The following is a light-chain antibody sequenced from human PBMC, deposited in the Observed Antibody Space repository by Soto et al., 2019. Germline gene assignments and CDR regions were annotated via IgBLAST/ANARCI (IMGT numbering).Light chain of an antibody. CDR1: QSSSNF. CDR3: QQAKSFPIT. V-gene: IGKV1-39*01. J-gene: IGKJ5*01. CDR2: SAS. Sequence: GDRVTITFRASQSSSNFLNWYRQKPGKAPKLLIYSASTLVRGVPSRFSGSGSGTEFTLTISGLQPEDSLTYYCQQAKSFPITFGQGTRLEIK.